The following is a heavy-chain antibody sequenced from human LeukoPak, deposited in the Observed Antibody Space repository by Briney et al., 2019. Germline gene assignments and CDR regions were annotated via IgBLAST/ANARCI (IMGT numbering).Heavy chain of an antibody. J-gene: IGHJ4*02. CDR1: GGSFSSYA. Sequence: SVKVSCKAFGGSFSSYAISWVRQAPGQGLEWMGRIIPIFGTANYAQKFQGRVAITTDESTSTAYMELSSLRSEDTAVYYCARERQGPLDYWGQGTLVTVSS. CDR2: IIPIFGTA. CDR3: ARERQGPLDY. V-gene: IGHV1-69*05.